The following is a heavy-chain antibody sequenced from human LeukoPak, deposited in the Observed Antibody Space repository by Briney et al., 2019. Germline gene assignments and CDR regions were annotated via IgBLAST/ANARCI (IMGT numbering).Heavy chain of an antibody. Sequence: PGRSLRLSCAASGFTFDDHGMHWVRQAPGKGLEWVSGISWSSGIIGYADSVKGRFTISRGNAKNSLYLQMNSLRAEDTAVYYCVRASRNYGGNGIFDHWGQGTLVTVSS. D-gene: IGHD4-23*01. J-gene: IGHJ4*02. CDR3: VRASRNYGGNGIFDH. V-gene: IGHV3-9*01. CDR1: GFTFDDHG. CDR2: ISWSSGII.